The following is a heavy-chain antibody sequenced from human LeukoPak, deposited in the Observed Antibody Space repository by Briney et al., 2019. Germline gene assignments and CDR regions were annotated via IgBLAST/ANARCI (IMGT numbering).Heavy chain of an antibody. CDR3: AKGGTTVVDY. CDR2: INGDGSST. D-gene: IGHD4-23*01. V-gene: IGHV3-74*03. J-gene: IGHJ4*02. CDR1: GFTISSYW. Sequence: GSLILSCGATGFTISSYWMHWVRQAPGKGLVWVSRINGDGSSTTYADSVKGRFTISRDNAKNTLYLQMNSLRAEDTAVYYCAKGGTTVVDYWGQGTLVTVSS.